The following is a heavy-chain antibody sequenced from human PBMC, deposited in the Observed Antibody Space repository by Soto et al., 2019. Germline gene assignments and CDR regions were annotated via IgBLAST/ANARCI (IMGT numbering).Heavy chain of an antibody. D-gene: IGHD3-22*01. CDR3: ARALYYDSSGYHYYYYYGMDV. CDR1: GYTFTSYA. Sequence: ASGKVSCKASGYTFTSYAMHWVRQAPGQRLEWMGWINAGNGNTKYSQKFQGRVTITRDTSASTAYMELSSLRSEDTAVYYCARALYYDSSGYHYYYYYGMDVWGQGTTVTVSS. V-gene: IGHV1-3*01. J-gene: IGHJ6*02. CDR2: INAGNGNT.